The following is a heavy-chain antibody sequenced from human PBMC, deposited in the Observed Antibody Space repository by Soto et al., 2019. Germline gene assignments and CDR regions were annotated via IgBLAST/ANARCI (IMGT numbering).Heavy chain of an antibody. CDR1: GYTFTSYA. CDR3: AREGQLWLRPFDY. V-gene: IGHV1-3*01. Sequence: ASVKVSCTASGYTFTSYAMHWVRQAPGQRLEWMGWINAGNGNTKYSQKFQGRVTVTRDTSASTAYMELSSLRSEDTAVYYCAREGQLWLRPFDYWGQGTLVTVSS. J-gene: IGHJ4*02. D-gene: IGHD5-18*01. CDR2: INAGNGNT.